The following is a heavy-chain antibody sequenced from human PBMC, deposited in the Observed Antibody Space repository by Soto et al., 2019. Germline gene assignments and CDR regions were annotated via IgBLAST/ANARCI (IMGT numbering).Heavy chain of an antibody. D-gene: IGHD6-19*01. Sequence: EVQLLDSGGGLVQPGGSLRLSCAASGYSFSDYAMNWVRQAPGKGLEWVSEISATGGSTFYADFVKGRFTISRDNSKNTLYLHLTSLRDDDTARYYCAKASSAWYDSKSYYFDDWGPGTLVTVSS. CDR2: ISATGGST. V-gene: IGHV3-23*01. CDR3: AKASSAWYDSKSYYFDD. CDR1: GYSFSDYA. J-gene: IGHJ4*02.